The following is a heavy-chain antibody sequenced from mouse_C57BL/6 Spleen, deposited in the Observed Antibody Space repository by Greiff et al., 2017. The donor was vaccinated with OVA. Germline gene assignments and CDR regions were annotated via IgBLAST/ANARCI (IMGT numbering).Heavy chain of an antibody. Sequence: EVQLQQSGPELVKPGASVKISCKASGYSFTGYYMNWVKQSPEKSLEWIGEINPSTGGSTYNQKFKAKATLTVDKSSSTAYMQLKSLTSEDSAVEYCARKGGRRYFDYWGQGTTLTVSS. CDR1: GYSFTGYY. CDR3: ARKGGRRYFDY. D-gene: IGHD3-3*01. J-gene: IGHJ2*01. V-gene: IGHV1-42*01. CDR2: INPSTGGS.